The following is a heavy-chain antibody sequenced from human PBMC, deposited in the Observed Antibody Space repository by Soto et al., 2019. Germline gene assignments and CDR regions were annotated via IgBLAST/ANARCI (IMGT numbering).Heavy chain of an antibody. CDR1: GYGFTTYG. D-gene: IGHD1-1*01. CDR2: ISAHNGNT. V-gene: IGHV1-18*01. Sequence: QVHLVQSGAEVKKPGASVKVSCKGSGYGFTTYGITWVRQAPGQGLEWMAWISAHNGNTNYAQKLQGRVTVTSDTSPSTAYMELRGLRSDDTAVYYCARGRYGDYWGQGALVTVSS. J-gene: IGHJ4*02. CDR3: ARGRYGDY.